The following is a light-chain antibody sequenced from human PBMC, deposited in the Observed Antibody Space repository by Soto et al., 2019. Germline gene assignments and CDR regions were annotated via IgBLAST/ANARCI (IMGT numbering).Light chain of an antibody. CDR1: SSDVGAYNY. J-gene: IGLJ1*01. CDR3: SSFTRSNSYV. CDR2: DVS. V-gene: IGLV2-14*03. Sequence: QSALTQPASVSGSPGQSITISCTGTSSDVGAYNYVSWYQQHPGQVPKLMIYDVSDRPSGVSNRFSGSKSGNTASLTISGLQAEDEADYYCSSFTRSNSYVFGTGTKLTVL.